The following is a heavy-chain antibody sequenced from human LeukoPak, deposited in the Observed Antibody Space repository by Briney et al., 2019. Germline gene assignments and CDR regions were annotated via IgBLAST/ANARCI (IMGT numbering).Heavy chain of an antibody. CDR3: ARDKGCSGGSCYSDDAFDI. V-gene: IGHV4-59*01. D-gene: IGHD2-15*01. CDR2: IYYSGST. J-gene: IGHJ3*02. CDR1: GCSISSYY. Sequence: SETLSLTCTVSGCSISSYYWSWIRQPPGKGLEWIGYIYYSGSTNYNPSLKSRVTISVDASKNRFSLKLSSVTAADTAVYYCARDKGCSGGSCYSDDAFDIWGQGTMVTVSS.